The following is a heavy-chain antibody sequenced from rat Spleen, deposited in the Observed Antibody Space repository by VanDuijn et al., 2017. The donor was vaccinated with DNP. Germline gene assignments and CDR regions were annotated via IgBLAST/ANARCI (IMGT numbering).Heavy chain of an antibody. J-gene: IGHJ2*01. CDR3: ASGGGIVFEY. CDR1: GFSVTSYS. CDR2: MWYDGDT. Sequence: QVQLKESGPGLVQPSQTLTLTCTVSGFSVTSYSVSWVRQPSGRGPEWMGKMWYDGDTAYNSALKSRLSISRDTSQSQVLLKMNSLKTEDTAMYFCASGGGIVFEYWGQGVMVTVSS. D-gene: IGHD1-11*01. V-gene: IGHV2-16*01.